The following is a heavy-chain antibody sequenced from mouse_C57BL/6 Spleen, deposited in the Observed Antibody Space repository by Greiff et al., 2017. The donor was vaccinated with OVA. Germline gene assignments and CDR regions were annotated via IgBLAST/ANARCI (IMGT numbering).Heavy chain of an antibody. CDR2: FHPYNDDT. CDR1: GYTFTTYP. CDR3: ARAYYGSSYRYFDV. Sequence: QVQLKESGAELVKPGASVKMSCKASGYTFTTYPIEWMKQNHGKSLEWIGNFHPYNDDTKYNEKFKGKATLTVEKSSSTVYLELSRLTSDDSAVYYGARAYYGSSYRYFDVWGTGTTVTVSS. D-gene: IGHD1-1*01. V-gene: IGHV1-47*01. J-gene: IGHJ1*03.